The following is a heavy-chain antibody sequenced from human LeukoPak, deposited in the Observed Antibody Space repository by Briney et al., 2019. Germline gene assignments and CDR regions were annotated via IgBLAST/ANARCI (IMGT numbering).Heavy chain of an antibody. CDR1: GGSFSGYY. D-gene: IGHD3-16*01. CDR3: ARGRGLRNWFDP. J-gene: IGHJ5*02. V-gene: IGHV4-34*01. CDR2: INHSGST. Sequence: SETLSLTCAVYGGSFSGYYWSWIRQPPGKGPEWIGEINHSGSTNYNPSLKSRVTISVDTSKNQFSLKLSSVTAADTAVYYCARGRGLRNWFDPWGQGTLVTVSS.